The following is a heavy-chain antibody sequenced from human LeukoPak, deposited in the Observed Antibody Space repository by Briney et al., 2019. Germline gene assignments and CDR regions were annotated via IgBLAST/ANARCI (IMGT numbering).Heavy chain of an antibody. D-gene: IGHD5-18*01. Sequence: PSETLSLTCAVYGGSFSGYYWSWIRQPPGKGLEWFGEINHSGSTNYNPSLKSRVTISVDTSKNHFSLKLSSVTAADTAVYYCARGRRIQLWSRPDYYMDVWGKGTTVAVSS. J-gene: IGHJ6*03. V-gene: IGHV4-34*01. CDR2: INHSGST. CDR3: ARGRRIQLWSRPDYYMDV. CDR1: GGSFSGYY.